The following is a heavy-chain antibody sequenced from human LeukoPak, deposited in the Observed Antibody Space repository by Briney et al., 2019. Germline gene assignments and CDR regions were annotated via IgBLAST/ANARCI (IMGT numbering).Heavy chain of an antibody. CDR3: ARDGIAAAGSGYYYYYMDV. CDR1: GFTFSSYA. Sequence: GGSLGLSCAASGFTFSSYAMHWVRQAPGKGLEWVAVISYDGSNKYYADSVKGRFTISRDNSKNTLYLQMNSLRAEDTAVYYCARDGIAAAGSGYYYYYMDVWGKGTTVTVSS. D-gene: IGHD6-13*01. CDR2: ISYDGSNK. V-gene: IGHV3-30*01. J-gene: IGHJ6*03.